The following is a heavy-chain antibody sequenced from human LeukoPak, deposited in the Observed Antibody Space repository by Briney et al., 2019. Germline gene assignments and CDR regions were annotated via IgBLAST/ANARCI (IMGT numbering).Heavy chain of an antibody. V-gene: IGHV3-7*01. D-gene: IGHD3-9*01. CDR3: ARDYDILTGYPDYYYYYGMDV. Sequence: GGSLRLSCAASGFTFSSYVMSWVRQAPGKGLEWVANIKQDGSEKYYVDSVKGRFTISRDNAKNSLYLQMNSLRAEDTAVYYCARDYDILTGYPDYYYYYGMDVWGQGTTVTVSS. CDR1: GFTFSSYV. J-gene: IGHJ6*02. CDR2: IKQDGSEK.